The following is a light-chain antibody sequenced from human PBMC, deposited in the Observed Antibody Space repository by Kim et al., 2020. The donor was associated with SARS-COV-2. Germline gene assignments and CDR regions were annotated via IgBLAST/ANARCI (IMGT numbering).Light chain of an antibody. Sequence: TVTLSCTGSSSNIGATYDVHWYQQLPGTAPKLLISDNNLRPSGVPDRFSGSKSGTSASLAITGLQGDDEADYHCQSYDKSLGGWVFGGGTKLTVL. J-gene: IGLJ3*02. CDR1: SSNIGATYD. CDR3: QSYDKSLGGWV. CDR2: DNN. V-gene: IGLV1-40*01.